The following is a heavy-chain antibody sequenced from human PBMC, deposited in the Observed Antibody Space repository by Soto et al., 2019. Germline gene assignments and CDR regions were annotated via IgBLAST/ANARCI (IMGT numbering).Heavy chain of an antibody. CDR1: GFTFSNYY. CDR2: ITTGNHT. Sequence: GGSLRLSCAASGFTFSNYYMSWIRQAPGKGLEWISDITTGNHTNYADSVKGRFTISRDNAKNLLYLQMKSLRAEDTAVYYCARLPGDYSNYWGQGTLVTVSS. V-gene: IGHV3-11*06. CDR3: ARLPGDYSNY. J-gene: IGHJ4*02. D-gene: IGHD4-17*01.